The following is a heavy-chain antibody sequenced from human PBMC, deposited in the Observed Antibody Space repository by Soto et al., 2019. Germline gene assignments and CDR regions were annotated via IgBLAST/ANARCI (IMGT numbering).Heavy chain of an antibody. Sequence: QVQLVQSGAEVKKPGSSVKVSCNVSGGTLSSYGFNWVRQAPGQGLEWMGGIIPMFGITNHTQKFQDRITISADASTNTAYMELRSLGADDPALYYCASDRGYGLVTWGQGTLLTVSS. J-gene: IGHJ5*02. D-gene: IGHD2-15*01. V-gene: IGHV1-69*12. CDR2: IIPMFGIT. CDR1: GGTLSSYG. CDR3: ASDRGYGLVT.